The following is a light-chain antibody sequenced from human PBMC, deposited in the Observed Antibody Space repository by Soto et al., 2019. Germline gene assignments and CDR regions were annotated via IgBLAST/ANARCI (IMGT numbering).Light chain of an antibody. CDR2: GIS. Sequence: EIVLTQSPGTLSLSPGERATLSCRASQGVSSNYFAWYQQKPGQAPRLLIYGISNRATGTPDRFSGSGSGTDFTLTISRLEPEDSAVYYCQQFDDSVTFGQGTRLEIK. V-gene: IGKV3-20*01. CDR3: QQFDDSVT. J-gene: IGKJ5*01. CDR1: QGVSSNY.